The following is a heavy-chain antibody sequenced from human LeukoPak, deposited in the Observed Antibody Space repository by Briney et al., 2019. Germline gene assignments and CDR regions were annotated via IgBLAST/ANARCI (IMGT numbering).Heavy chain of an antibody. Sequence: GGSLRLSCAASGFTFSSYWMHWVRQAPGKGLVWVSRINSDGSSTSYADSVKGRFTISRDNAKNTLYLQMNSLRAEDTAVYYCARDRGVFGSKQGSYFDYWGQGTLVTVSS. CDR1: GFTFSSYW. J-gene: IGHJ4*02. CDR3: ARDRGVFGSKQGSYFDY. V-gene: IGHV3-74*01. CDR2: INSDGSST. D-gene: IGHD3-10*01.